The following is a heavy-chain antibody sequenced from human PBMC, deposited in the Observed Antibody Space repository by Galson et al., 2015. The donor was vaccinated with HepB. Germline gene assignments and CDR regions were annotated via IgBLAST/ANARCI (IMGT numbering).Heavy chain of an antibody. J-gene: IGHJ4*02. CDR3: ARDQITIFGVVHFDY. Sequence: SVKVSCKASGYTFTSYHMHWVRQAPGQGLEWMGIINPSGGSTSYAQKFQGRVTMTRDTSTSTVYMELSSLRSEDTAVYYCARDQITIFGVVHFDYWGQGTLVTVSS. CDR1: GYTFTSYH. CDR2: INPSGGST. V-gene: IGHV1-46*01. D-gene: IGHD3-3*01.